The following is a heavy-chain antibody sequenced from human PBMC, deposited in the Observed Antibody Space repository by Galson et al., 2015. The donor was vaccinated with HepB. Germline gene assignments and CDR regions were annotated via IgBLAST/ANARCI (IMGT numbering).Heavy chain of an antibody. V-gene: IGHV3-30*04. Sequence: SLRLSCAASGFTFSSYAMHWVRQAPGKGLERVAVISYDGSNKYYADSVKGRFTISRDNSKNTLYLQMNSLRAEDTAVYYCARAVSRTTVTRVDYWGQGTLVTVSS. CDR2: ISYDGSNK. CDR1: GFTFSSYA. D-gene: IGHD4-17*01. J-gene: IGHJ4*02. CDR3: ARAVSRTTVTRVDY.